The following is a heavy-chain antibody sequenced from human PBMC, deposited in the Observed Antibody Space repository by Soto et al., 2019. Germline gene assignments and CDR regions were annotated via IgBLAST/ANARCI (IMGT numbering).Heavy chain of an antibody. CDR2: IYPGDSDT. J-gene: IGHJ4*02. D-gene: IGHD2-2*02. V-gene: IGHV5-51*01. CDR3: ARPAYCSSTSCYTRPRDYFGY. CDR1: GYSFTSYW. Sequence: GESLKISCKGSGYSFTSYWIGWVRQMPGKGLEWMGIIYPGDSDTRYSPSFQGQVTISADKSISTAYLQWSSLKASDTGIYYCARPAYCSSTSCYTRPRDYFGYWGQGTLVTVSS.